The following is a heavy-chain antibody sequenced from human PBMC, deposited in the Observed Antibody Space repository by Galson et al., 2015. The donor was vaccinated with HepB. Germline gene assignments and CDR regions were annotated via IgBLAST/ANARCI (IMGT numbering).Heavy chain of an antibody. CDR3: ARLYCGGDCVGGRGIGYYYYYGMDV. D-gene: IGHD2-21*02. CDR2: IIPILGIA. Sequence: SVKVSCKASGGTFSSYTISWVRRAPGQGLEWMGRIIPILGIANYAQKFQGRVTITADKSTSTAYMELSSLRSEDTAVYYCARLYCGGDCVGGRGIGYYYYYGMDVWGQGTTVTVSS. V-gene: IGHV1-69*02. CDR1: GGTFSSYT. J-gene: IGHJ6*02.